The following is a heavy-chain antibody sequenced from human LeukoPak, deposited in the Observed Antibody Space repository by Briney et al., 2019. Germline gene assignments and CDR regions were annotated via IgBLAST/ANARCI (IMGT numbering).Heavy chain of an antibody. CDR1: GFTLSTDH. J-gene: IGHJ4*02. D-gene: IGHD3-16*01. CDR2: SYNSDSN. V-gene: IGHV3-53*01. Sequence: TGVSLRLSCAASGFTLSTDHMSWARQAPGKGLEWVAVSYNSDSNYHAESVKGRFTISRDNSKNTLYLEMHSLRAEDTAVYYCARVWGLCFDYWGQGSLVTVSS. CDR3: ARVWGLCFDY.